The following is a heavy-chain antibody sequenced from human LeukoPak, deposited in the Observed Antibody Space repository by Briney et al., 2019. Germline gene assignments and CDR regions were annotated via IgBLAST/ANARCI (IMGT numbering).Heavy chain of an antibody. Sequence: GSLRLSCSASGFSFSSYWVNWVRQAPGKGLVWVAHINTDGRTTTYADSVKGRFTVARDNAKNTLYLEMNRLRAEDTAVYYCARDNTYMFDYWGQGTQVTVSS. CDR1: GFSFSSYW. CDR3: ARDNTYMFDY. V-gene: IGHV3-74*01. J-gene: IGHJ4*02. CDR2: INTDGRTT. D-gene: IGHD2-2*02.